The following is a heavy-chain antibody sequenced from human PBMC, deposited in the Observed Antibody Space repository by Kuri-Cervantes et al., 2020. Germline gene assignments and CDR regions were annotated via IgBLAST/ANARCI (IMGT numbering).Heavy chain of an antibody. Sequence: GESLKISCAASGFTSSSYAMHWVRQAPGKGLEWVSYISSSGSTIYYADSVKGRFTISRDNSKNTLYLQMNSLRAEDTAVYYCAREHIVGATTRYYFDYWGQGTLVTVSS. CDR1: GFTSSSYA. CDR2: ISSSGSTI. V-gene: IGHV3-48*04. D-gene: IGHD1-26*01. J-gene: IGHJ4*02. CDR3: AREHIVGATTRYYFDY.